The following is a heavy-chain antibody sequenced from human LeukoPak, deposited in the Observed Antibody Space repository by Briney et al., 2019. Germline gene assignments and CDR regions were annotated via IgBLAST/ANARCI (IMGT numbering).Heavy chain of an antibody. CDR1: GGSISSYY. Sequence: SETLSLTCTVSGGSISSYYWSWIRQPAGKGLEWVGRIYTSGSTNYNPSLKSRVTMSVYTSKNQFSLKLSSVTAADTAVYYCARGEGGSIDYYFDYWGQGTLVTVSS. D-gene: IGHD2-15*01. J-gene: IGHJ4*02. V-gene: IGHV4-4*07. CDR2: IYTSGST. CDR3: ARGEGGSIDYYFDY.